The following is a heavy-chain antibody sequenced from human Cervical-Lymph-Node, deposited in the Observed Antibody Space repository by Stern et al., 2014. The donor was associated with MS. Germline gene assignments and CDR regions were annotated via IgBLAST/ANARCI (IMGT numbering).Heavy chain of an antibody. CDR2: IIPIFGTA. V-gene: IGHV1-69*01. CDR3: ARGYLEYGMDV. D-gene: IGHD1-14*01. CDR1: GGTFRSYA. J-gene: IGHJ6*02. Sequence: LQLVESGAEVKKPGSSGQVSCKASGGTFRSYAISWVRPAPRQGLEWMGGIIPIFGTANYAQKFQGRVTITADESTSTAYMELSSLRSEDTAVYYCARGYLEYGMDVWGQGTTVTVSS.